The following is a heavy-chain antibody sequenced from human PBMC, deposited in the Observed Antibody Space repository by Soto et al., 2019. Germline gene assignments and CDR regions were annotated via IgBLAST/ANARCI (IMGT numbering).Heavy chain of an antibody. CDR2: LNGVGRSR. CDR3: ARAYCSGTSCSSLDF. D-gene: IGHD2-2*01. Sequence: EVQLVESGGDLVQPGGSLRLSCAASGFTFSNYWMHWVRQTTWKWLVWVSRLNGVGRSRYYAESVRGRFTISRDNAKNILYLHMNSLGAEDTAVYYCARAYCSGTSCSSLDFWGQGTLVTVSS. CDR1: GFTFSNYW. V-gene: IGHV3-74*01. J-gene: IGHJ4*02.